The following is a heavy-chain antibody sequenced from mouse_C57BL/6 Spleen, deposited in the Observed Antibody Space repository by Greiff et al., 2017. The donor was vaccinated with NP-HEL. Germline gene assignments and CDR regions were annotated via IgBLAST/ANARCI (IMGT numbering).Heavy chain of an antibody. Sequence: VQLQQSGPELVKPGASVKISCKASGYTFTDYYMNWVKQRHGKSLEWIGDLNPNNGGTSYNQKIKGKATLTVDKSSSTAYMELRSLTSEDSAVYYCARRAAQATSFNYWGQGTTLTVSS. CDR3: ARRAAQATSFNY. CDR2: LNPNNGGT. V-gene: IGHV1-26*01. D-gene: IGHD3-2*02. CDR1: GYTFTDYY. J-gene: IGHJ2*01.